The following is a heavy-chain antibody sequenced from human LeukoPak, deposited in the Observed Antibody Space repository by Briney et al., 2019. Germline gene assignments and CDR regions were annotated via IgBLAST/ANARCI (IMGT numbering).Heavy chain of an antibody. J-gene: IGHJ4*02. CDR2: INHSGST. D-gene: IGHD5-24*01. V-gene: IGHV4-34*01. CDR1: GGSFSGYH. CDR3: ARAGRWLLFDY. Sequence: PSETLSLTCAVYGGSFSGYHWSWIRQPPGKGLEWIGEINHSGSTNYNPSLKSRVTISVDTSKNQFSLKLSSVTAADTAVYYCARAGRWLLFDYWGQGTLVTVSS.